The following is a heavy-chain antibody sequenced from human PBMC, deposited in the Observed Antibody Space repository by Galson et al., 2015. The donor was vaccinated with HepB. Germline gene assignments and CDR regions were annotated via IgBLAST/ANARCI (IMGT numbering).Heavy chain of an antibody. CDR2: IWNDGSDK. CDR3: ARDQSLARFSTTYYFSY. D-gene: IGHD3-3*02. CDR1: GFNFISYG. J-gene: IGHJ4*02. V-gene: IGHV3-33*08. Sequence: SLRLSCAASGFNFISYGMHWVRQAPGKGLEWVAVIWNDGSDKYYRDSVKGRFTISRDNSKNILYLQMTSLRAEDTALYYCARDQSLARFSTTYYFSYWGQGTLVTVSS.